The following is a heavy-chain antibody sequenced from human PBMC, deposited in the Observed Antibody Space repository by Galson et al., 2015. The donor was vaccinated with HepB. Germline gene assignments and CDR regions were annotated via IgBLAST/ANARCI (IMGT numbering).Heavy chain of an antibody. CDR2: MSPKSGNT. CDR3: ARGPAGYDSSGYFDF. CDR1: GFTFNSYD. Sequence: SVKVSCKASGFTFNSYDINWVRQATGQGLGWMGWMSPKSGNTGYAQKFKGRVTMTWDTSISTAYMELSGLRSEDTAVYYCARGPAGYDSSGYFDFWGQGTLVTVSS. V-gene: IGHV1-8*01. J-gene: IGHJ4*01. D-gene: IGHD3-22*01.